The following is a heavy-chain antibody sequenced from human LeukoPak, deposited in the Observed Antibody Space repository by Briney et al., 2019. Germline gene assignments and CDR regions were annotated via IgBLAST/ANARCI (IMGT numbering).Heavy chain of an antibody. J-gene: IGHJ1*01. V-gene: IGHV3-30*03. D-gene: IGHD3-9*01. CDR3: TTDAYDILTGYPFQH. Sequence: GGSLRLSCAASGFTFSSYGMHWVRQAPGKGLEWVAVISYDGSNKYYADSVKGRFTISRDNSKNTLYLQMNSLKTEDTAVYYCTTDAYDILTGYPFQHWGQGTLVTVSS. CDR2: ISYDGSNK. CDR1: GFTFSSYG.